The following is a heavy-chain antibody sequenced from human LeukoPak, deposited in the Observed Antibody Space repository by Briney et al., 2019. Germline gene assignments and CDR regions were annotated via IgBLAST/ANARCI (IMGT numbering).Heavy chain of an antibody. V-gene: IGHV4-39*01. Sequence: SETLSLTCTVSGGSISSSSHYCGWIRQPPGKGLEWIGSIYYSGSTYYNPSLKSRVTISVDTSKNQFSLKLSSVTAADTAVYYCAIHEVVAATACDYWGQGSLGTVSS. CDR2: IYYSGST. CDR1: GGSISSSSHY. CDR3: AIHEVVAATACDY. J-gene: IGHJ4*02. D-gene: IGHD2-15*01.